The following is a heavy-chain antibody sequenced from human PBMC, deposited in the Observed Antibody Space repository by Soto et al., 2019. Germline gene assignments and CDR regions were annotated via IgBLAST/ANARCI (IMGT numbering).Heavy chain of an antibody. V-gene: IGHV4-59*01. CDR1: GGSISSYY. J-gene: IGHJ5*02. CDR3: ARTPPGLWFGEFYNWFDP. D-gene: IGHD3-10*01. CDR2: IYYSGST. Sequence: SETLSLTCTVSGGSISSYYWSWIRQPPGKGLELIGYIYYSGSTNYNPSLKSRVTISVDTSKNQFSLKLSSVTAADTAVYYCARTPPGLWFGEFYNWFDPWGQGTLVTVSS.